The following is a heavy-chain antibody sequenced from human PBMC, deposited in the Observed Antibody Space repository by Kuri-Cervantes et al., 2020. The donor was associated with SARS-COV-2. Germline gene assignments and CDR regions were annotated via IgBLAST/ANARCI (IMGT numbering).Heavy chain of an antibody. D-gene: IGHD6-19*01. CDR1: EFTFSSYA. CDR2: ISYDGSNK. J-gene: IGHJ6*02. Sequence: GGSLRLSCAASEFTFSSYAMHWVRQAPGKGLEWVAVISYDGSNKYYADSVKGRFTISRDNSKNTLYLQMNSLRAEDTAVYYCARAAWGSAGTHYYYYGMDVWGQGTTVTVSS. CDR3: ARAAWGSAGTHYYYYGMDV. V-gene: IGHV3-30-3*01.